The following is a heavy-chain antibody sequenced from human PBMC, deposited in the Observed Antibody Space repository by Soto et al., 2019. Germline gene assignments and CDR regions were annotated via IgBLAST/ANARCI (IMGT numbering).Heavy chain of an antibody. J-gene: IGHJ4*02. CDR1: GDSIDSHDAH. CDR2: VAYTGTT. V-gene: IGHV4-39*01. CDR3: ARHRACDTACDCAN. D-gene: IGHD2-8*01. Sequence: QLQLQASGPGLERPSETLSLTCFVSGDSIDSHDAHWSWLRQSPGKGLEWSGPVAYTGTTYYPQPRRGRVTVSADTSKNSFSLKLTSVTAADTAVYYCARHRACDTACDCANGGQGTLVTVSS.